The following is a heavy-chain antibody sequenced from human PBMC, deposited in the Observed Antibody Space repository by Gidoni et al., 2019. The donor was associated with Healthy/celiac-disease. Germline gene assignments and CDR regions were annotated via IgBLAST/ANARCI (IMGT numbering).Heavy chain of an antibody. CDR3: ARGGGAYVVVPAAILD. CDR2: IIPIFGTA. CDR1: GGTFSSYA. J-gene: IGHJ4*02. V-gene: IGHV1-69*06. D-gene: IGHD2-2*01. Sequence: QVQLVQSGAEVKKPGSSVKVSCKASGGTFSSYAIRWVRQAPGQGLEWMGGIIPIFGTANYAQKFQGRVTITADKSTSTAYMELSSLRSEDTAVYYCARGGGAYVVVPAAILDWGQGTLVTVSS.